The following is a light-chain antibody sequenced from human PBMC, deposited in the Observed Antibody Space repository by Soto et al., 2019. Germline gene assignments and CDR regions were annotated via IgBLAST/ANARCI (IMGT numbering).Light chain of an antibody. CDR3: CSYAGSSTFPHV. V-gene: IGLV2-23*02. CDR1: SSDVGSYNL. Sequence: ALTQPASVSGSPGQSITISCTGTSSDVGSYNLVSWYQQHPGKAPKLMIYEVSKRPSGVSNRFSGSKSGNTASLTISGLQAEDEADYYCCSYAGSSTFPHVFGTGTKVTVL. CDR2: EVS. J-gene: IGLJ1*01.